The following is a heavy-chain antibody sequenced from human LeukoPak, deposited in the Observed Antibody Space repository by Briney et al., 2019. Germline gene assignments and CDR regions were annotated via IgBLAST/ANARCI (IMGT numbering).Heavy chain of an antibody. CDR2: IWYDGSNK. D-gene: IGHD3-22*01. Sequence: TGGSLRLSCAASGFTFSSYGMHWVRQAPGKGLEWVAVIWYDGSNKYYADSVKGRFTISRDNSKNTLYLQMNSLRAEDTAVYYCAREGYYYDSSDYLFDYWGQGTLVTVSS. V-gene: IGHV3-33*01. CDR3: AREGYYYDSSDYLFDY. J-gene: IGHJ4*02. CDR1: GFTFSSYG.